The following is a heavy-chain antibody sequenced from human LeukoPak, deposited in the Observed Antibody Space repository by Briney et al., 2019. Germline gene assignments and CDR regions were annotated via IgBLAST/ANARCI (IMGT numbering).Heavy chain of an antibody. J-gene: IGHJ6*03. Sequence: SETLSLTCAVYGGSFSGYYWSWIRQPPGKGLEWIGEINHSGSTNYNPSLKSRVTISVDTSKNQFSLKLSSVTAADTAVYYCASVGGSITGRNYYYSMDVWGKGTTVTVSS. CDR3: ASVGGSITGRNYYYSMDV. D-gene: IGHD1-14*01. V-gene: IGHV4-34*01. CDR1: GGSFSGYY. CDR2: INHSGST.